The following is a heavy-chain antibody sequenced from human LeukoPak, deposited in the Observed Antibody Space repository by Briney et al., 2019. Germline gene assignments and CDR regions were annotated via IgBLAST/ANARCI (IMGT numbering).Heavy chain of an antibody. D-gene: IGHD1-26*01. V-gene: IGHV6-1*01. Sequence: SQTLSLACAISGDSVSSNSATWNWIRQSPSRGLEWLGRTYYRSKWFSDYAVSVKSRTTFNPDTSKNQLSLQLNSVTPEDTAVYYCARGSGSYYAFDIWGQGTMVTVSS. CDR2: TYYRSKWFS. CDR3: ARGSGSYYAFDI. CDR1: GDSVSSNSAT. J-gene: IGHJ3*02.